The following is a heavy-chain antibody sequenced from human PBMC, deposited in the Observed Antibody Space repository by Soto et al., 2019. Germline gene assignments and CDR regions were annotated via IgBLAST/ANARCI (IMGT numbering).Heavy chain of an antibody. Sequence: PGGSLRLSCVASGITFVSRAMSWVRQAPGEGLEWVSTITDSGGDTKYADSVRGRFTISRDNYKNTLYLQMSSLRAEDSAVYYCARGSKGSYPGSRIFDFWGRGTLVTVSS. CDR1: GITFVSRA. CDR3: ARGSKGSYPGSRIFDF. D-gene: IGHD3-10*01. V-gene: IGHV3-23*01. J-gene: IGHJ4*02. CDR2: ITDSGGDT.